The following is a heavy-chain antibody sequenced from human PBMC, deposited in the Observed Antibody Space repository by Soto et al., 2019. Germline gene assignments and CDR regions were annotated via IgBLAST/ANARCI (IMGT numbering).Heavy chain of an antibody. Sequence: ASVKVSCKASGGTFSSYAISWVRQAPGQGLEWMGGIIPILGIANYAQKFQGRVTITADKSTSTAYMELSSLRSEDTAVYYCARATTRGYDSSYYGMDVWGQGTTVTVSS. D-gene: IGHD5-12*01. CDR1: GGTFSSYA. V-gene: IGHV1-69*10. CDR2: IIPILGIA. CDR3: ARATTRGYDSSYYGMDV. J-gene: IGHJ6*02.